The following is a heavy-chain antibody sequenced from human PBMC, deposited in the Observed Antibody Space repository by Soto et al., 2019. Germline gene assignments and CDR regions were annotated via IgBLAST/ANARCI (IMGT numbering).Heavy chain of an antibody. CDR2: INPSGGST. CDR3: ARGGPEMATIGSFDY. J-gene: IGHJ4*02. CDR1: GYTFTNYY. Sequence: GASVKVSCKASGYTFTNYYIHWGRQAPGQGLESMGIINPSGGSTWSAQKFQDRVTMTRDTSTSTVYMAVNSLRSADTAVYSCARGGPEMATIGSFDYWGQGTQVTVSS. D-gene: IGHD5-12*01. V-gene: IGHV1-46*01.